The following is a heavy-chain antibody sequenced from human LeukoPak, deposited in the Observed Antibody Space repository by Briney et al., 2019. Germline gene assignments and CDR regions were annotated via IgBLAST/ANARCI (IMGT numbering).Heavy chain of an antibody. CDR2: IYSDGTT. CDR1: GFTVSSNF. CDR3: ARDYPSFDY. V-gene: IGHV3-53*01. J-gene: IGHJ4*02. Sequence: GGSLRLSCAASGFTVSSNFMSWVRQAPGKGLEWVTVIYSDGTTYFADSVKGRFTISRDNSKNTLYLHMNSLRAEDTAVYYCARDYPSFDYWGQGTLVTVSS.